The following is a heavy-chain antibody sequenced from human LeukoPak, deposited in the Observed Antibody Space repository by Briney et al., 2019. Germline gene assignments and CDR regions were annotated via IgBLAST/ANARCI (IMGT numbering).Heavy chain of an antibody. CDR1: GFTFSSYG. Sequence: GGSLRLSCAASGFTFSSYGMHWVRQAPGKGLEWVAFIRYDGSNKYYADSVKGRFTISRDNSKNTLYLQMNSLRAEDTAVYYCANNYGDYTLYYYYMDVWGKGTTVTVSS. CDR3: ANNYGDYTLYYYYMDV. CDR2: IRYDGSNK. J-gene: IGHJ6*03. V-gene: IGHV3-30*02. D-gene: IGHD4-17*01.